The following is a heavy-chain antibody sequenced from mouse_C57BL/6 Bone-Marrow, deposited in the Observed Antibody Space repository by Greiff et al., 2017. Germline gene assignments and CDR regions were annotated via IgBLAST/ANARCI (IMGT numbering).Heavy chain of an antibody. CDR1: GYTFTDYE. D-gene: IGHD2-1*01. CDR3: TRDGTYWYLDV. V-gene: IGHV1-15*01. J-gene: IGHJ1*03. Sequence: VKLLESGAELVRPGASVTLSCKASGYTFTDYEMHWVKQTPVHGLEWIGAIDPETGGTAYNQKFKGKAILTADKSSSTAYMELRSLTSEDSAVYYGTRDGTYWYLDVWGRGTTVTVTA. CDR2: IDPETGGT.